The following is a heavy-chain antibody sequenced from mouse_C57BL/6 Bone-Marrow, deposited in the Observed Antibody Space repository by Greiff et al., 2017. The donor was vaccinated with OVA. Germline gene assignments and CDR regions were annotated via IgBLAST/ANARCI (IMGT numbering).Heavy chain of an antibody. J-gene: IGHJ2*01. Sequence: QVQLQQSGAELVRPGTSVKMSCKASGYTFTNYWIGWAKQRPGHGLEWIGDIYPGGGYTNYNEKFKGKATLTADKSSSTAYMQFSSLTSEDSASYYCARTDGSSYGGYYFDYWGQGTTLTVSS. D-gene: IGHD1-1*01. CDR2: IYPGGGYT. CDR1: GYTFTNYW. V-gene: IGHV1-63*01. CDR3: ARTDGSSYGGYYFDY.